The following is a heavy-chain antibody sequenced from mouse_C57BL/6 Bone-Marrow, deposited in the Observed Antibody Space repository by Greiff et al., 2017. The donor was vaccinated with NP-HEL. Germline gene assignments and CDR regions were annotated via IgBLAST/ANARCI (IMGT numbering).Heavy chain of an antibody. Sequence: EVMLVESGGGLVQPGGSLKLSCAASGFTFSDYYMYWVRQTPEKRLEWVAYISNGGGSTYYPDTVKGRFTFSRDKAKNTLYLQMSRRTSEDTDMYYCARARGRYGNYYAMDYWGQGTSVTVSS. CDR2: ISNGGGST. V-gene: IGHV5-12*01. D-gene: IGHD2-14*01. CDR1: GFTFSDYY. J-gene: IGHJ4*01. CDR3: ARARGRYGNYYAMDY.